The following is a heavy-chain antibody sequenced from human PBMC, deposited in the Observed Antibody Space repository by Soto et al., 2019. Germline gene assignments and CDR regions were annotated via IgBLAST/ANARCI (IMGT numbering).Heavy chain of an antibody. CDR1: GFSLSNARMG. CDR3: ARTYDFWSGYFDY. Sequence: SGPTLVNPTETLTLTCTVSGFSLSNARMGVSWIRQPPGKALEWLAHIFSNDEKSYSTSLKSRLTISKDTSKSQVALTMTNMDPVDTATYYCARTYDFWSGYFDYWGQGTLVTVSS. CDR2: IFSNDEK. V-gene: IGHV2-26*01. J-gene: IGHJ4*02. D-gene: IGHD3-3*01.